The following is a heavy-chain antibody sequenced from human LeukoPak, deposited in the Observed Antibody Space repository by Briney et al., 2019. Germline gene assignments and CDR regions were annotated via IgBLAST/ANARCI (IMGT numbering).Heavy chain of an antibody. CDR3: ARDRGDHAYCQLDY. J-gene: IGHJ4*02. D-gene: IGHD2-21*02. CDR1: GASISHYF. CDR2: IYYSGST. Sequence: SETLSLTCTVSGASISHYFWSWIRQPPRKGLEWIGYIYYSGSTNYNPSLKSRVTISVDTSKNQFSLKLSSVTAADTAVYYCARDRGDHAYCQLDYWGQGTLVTVSS. V-gene: IGHV4-59*01.